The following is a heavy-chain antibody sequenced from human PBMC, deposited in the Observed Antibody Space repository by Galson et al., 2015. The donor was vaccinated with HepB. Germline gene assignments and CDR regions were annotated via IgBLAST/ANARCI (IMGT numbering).Heavy chain of an antibody. V-gene: IGHV4-39*02. D-gene: IGHD5-18*01. J-gene: IGHJ4*02. CDR1: GDTISSPNYY. CDR2: IYYRGNT. CDR3: ARDRYSPNLDAED. Sequence: ETLSLTCAVSGDTISSPNYYWAWVRQSPGKGLEWIATIYYRGNTYYNPSLTDRVSISIDTFRSEFYLKVNSVTAADTAIYYWARDRYSPNLDAEDWGQGARVTVSS.